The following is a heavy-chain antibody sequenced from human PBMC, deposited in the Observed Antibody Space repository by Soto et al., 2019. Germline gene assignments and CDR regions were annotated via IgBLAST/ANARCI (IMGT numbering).Heavy chain of an antibody. CDR3: ARGAVVVAAAPGH. Sequence: GGSLRLSCAASGFTVSSNYMSWVRQAPGKGLEWVSVIYSGGSTYYADSVKGRFTISRDQSKNTLYLQMNSLRAEDTAVYYCARGAVVVAAAPGHWGQGTMVTVSS. CDR1: GFTVSSNY. D-gene: IGHD2-15*01. V-gene: IGHV3-53*01. J-gene: IGHJ4*02. CDR2: IYSGGST.